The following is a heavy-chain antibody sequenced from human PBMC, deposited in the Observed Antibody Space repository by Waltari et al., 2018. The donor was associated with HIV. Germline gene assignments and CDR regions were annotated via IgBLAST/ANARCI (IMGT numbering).Heavy chain of an antibody. D-gene: IGHD1-26*01. J-gene: IGHJ6*02. Sequence: QVQLIQSGVEVKKPGASVKLSRKVFGCPLTELSIHGGRQAPGKGLEWMGGFDPEDDETISAQKFQGRATMTEDTSTDSAYMELSSLTSEDTAVYYCATGGGTTSIQLYDLDVWGQGTTVTVSS. CDR2: FDPEDDET. CDR1: GCPLTELS. CDR3: ATGGGTTSIQLYDLDV. V-gene: IGHV1-24*01.